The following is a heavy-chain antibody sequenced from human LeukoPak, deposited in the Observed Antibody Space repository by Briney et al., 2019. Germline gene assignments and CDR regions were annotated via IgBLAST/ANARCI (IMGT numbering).Heavy chain of an antibody. J-gene: IGHJ6*02. CDR2: ISWNSGSI. D-gene: IGHD6-13*01. CDR1: GFTFDDYA. CDR3: AREQQLVHYYYYGMDV. Sequence: PGGSLRLSCAASGFTFDDYAMHWVRQAPGKGLEWVSGISWNSGSIGYADSVKGRFTISRDNAKNSLYLQMNSLRAEDTALYYCAREQQLVHYYYYGMDVWGQGTTVTVSS. V-gene: IGHV3-9*01.